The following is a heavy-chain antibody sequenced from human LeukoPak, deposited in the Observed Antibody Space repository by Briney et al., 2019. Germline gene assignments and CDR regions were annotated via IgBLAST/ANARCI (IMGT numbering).Heavy chain of an antibody. Sequence: SETLSLTCAVSGYSISSGYQWAWIRQPPGKTLEWIGSIFHTGSVHYNPSLKSRVTISVDTSTNHFSLRLSSLTAADTAIYYCARDPRSLTPDCTSTSCYENYFDPWGQGILVTVSS. CDR1: GYSISSGYQ. J-gene: IGHJ5*02. CDR2: IFHTGSV. D-gene: IGHD2-2*01. CDR3: ARDPRSLTPDCTSTSCYENYFDP. V-gene: IGHV4-38-2*02.